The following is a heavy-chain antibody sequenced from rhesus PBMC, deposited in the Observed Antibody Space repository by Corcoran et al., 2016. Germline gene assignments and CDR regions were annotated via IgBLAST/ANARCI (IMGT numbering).Heavy chain of an antibody. Sequence: QVQLQESGPGLVKPSETLSLTCAVSGGSISSNYCSWNRQPPGKGLEGIGRIYGSGGSTDYNPSLKSRVTISTDTSKNQFSLKLSSVTAADTAVYYCTTHEEFGLVVDYWGQGVLVTVSS. J-gene: IGHJ4*01. CDR2: IYGSGGST. CDR3: TTHEEFGLVVDY. V-gene: IGHV4-160*01. CDR1: GGSISSNY. D-gene: IGHD3-3*01.